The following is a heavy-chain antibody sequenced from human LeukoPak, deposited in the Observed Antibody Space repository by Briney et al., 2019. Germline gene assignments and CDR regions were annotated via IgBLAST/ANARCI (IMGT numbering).Heavy chain of an antibody. CDR3: AKDLGQWLVEDY. Sequence: GGSLRLSYAASGFTFSSYGMHWVRQAPGKGLEWVAVISDDGSNKYYADSVKGRFTTSRDNSKNTLYLQMNSLRAEDTAVYYCAKDLGQWLVEDYWGQGTLVTVSS. D-gene: IGHD6-19*01. V-gene: IGHV3-30*18. CDR1: GFTFSSYG. CDR2: ISDDGSNK. J-gene: IGHJ4*02.